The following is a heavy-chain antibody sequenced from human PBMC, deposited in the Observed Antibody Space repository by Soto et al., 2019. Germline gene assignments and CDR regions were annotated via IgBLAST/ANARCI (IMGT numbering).Heavy chain of an antibody. V-gene: IGHV4-34*01. CDR2: INHSGST. J-gene: IGHJ6*02. CDR3: ARGKGSGSYRNSYYGMDV. CDR1: GGSFSGYY. Sequence: SETLSLTCAVYGGSFSGYYWSWIRQPPGKGLEWIGEINHSGSTNYNPSLKSRVTISVDTSKNQFSLKLSSVTAADTAVYYCARGKGSGSYRNSYYGMDVWGQGTTVT. D-gene: IGHD3-10*01.